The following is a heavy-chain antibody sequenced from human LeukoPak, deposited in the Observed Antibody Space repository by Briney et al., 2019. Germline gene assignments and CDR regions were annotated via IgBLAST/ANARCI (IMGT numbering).Heavy chain of an antibody. J-gene: IGHJ4*02. CDR3: AKDVEYDSSHFDF. Sequence: QPGGSLRLSCTASGFTFSDYWMTWVRQAPGKGLEWVANIKQDGSAKYYVDSVKGRFTISRDNAKNSLYLQMNSLRPEDTALYYCAKDVEYDSSHFDFWGPGTLVTVSS. D-gene: IGHD6-6*01. CDR2: IKQDGSAK. CDR1: GFTFSDYW. V-gene: IGHV3-7*03.